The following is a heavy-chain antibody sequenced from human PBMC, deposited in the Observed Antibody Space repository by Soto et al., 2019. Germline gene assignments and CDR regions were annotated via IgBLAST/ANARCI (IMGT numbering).Heavy chain of an antibody. CDR1: GFTFRSYW. Sequence: GGSLRLSCAASGFTFRSYWMHWVRQAPGKGLVWVSRINGDWSTTNYADSVKGRFTISRDNAKNTVYLQMNSLRAEDTAMYYCATVATNSYNWLDPWGQGTLVTVSS. J-gene: IGHJ5*02. V-gene: IGHV3-74*01. CDR3: ATVATNSYNWLDP. CDR2: INGDWSTT. D-gene: IGHD5-12*01.